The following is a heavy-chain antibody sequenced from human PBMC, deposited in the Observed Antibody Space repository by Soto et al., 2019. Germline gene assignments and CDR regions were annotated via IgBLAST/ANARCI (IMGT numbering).Heavy chain of an antibody. V-gene: IGHV3-7*01. CDR3: AKDLDSSEFDY. J-gene: IGHJ4*02. D-gene: IGHD6-19*01. CDR2: IKRDGSEK. Sequence: GGSLRLSCAASGFTFNSYWMSWVRQAPGKGLEWVANIKRDGSEKYYLGSVTGRFTISRDNAKNTLYLQMNSLRAEDTAVYYCAKDLDSSEFDYWGQGTLVTVSS. CDR1: GFTFNSYW.